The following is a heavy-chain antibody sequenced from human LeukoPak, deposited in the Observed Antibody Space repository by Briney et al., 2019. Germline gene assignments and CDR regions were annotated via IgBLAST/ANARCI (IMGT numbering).Heavy chain of an antibody. Sequence: PSETLSLACDVFGGSFTDYFWTWIRQSPGKGLEWIGEINDYTGNTNYNPSLNSRVSISLEKSKNQFSLKLSSVTAADTAVYYCARARRRNYYDSSGYYVNVHLHFDYWGQGTLVTVSS. CDR2: INDYTGNT. J-gene: IGHJ4*02. V-gene: IGHV4-34*01. CDR3: ARARRRNYYDSSGYYVNVHLHFDY. CDR1: GGSFTDYF. D-gene: IGHD3-22*01.